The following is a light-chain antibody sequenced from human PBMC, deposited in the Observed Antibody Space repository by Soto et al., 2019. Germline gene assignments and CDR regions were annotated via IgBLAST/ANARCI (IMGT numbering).Light chain of an antibody. J-gene: IGKJ5*01. V-gene: IGKV3-20*01. CDR3: QQYGSSAPIT. Sequence: EIVLTQSPATLSLSRGERATLSCRASQSVSSYLAWYQQKPGQAPRLLIYGASIRATGIPDRFSGSGSETDFTLTISRLEPEDFALYYCQQYGSSAPITFGQGTRLEIK. CDR2: GAS. CDR1: QSVSSY.